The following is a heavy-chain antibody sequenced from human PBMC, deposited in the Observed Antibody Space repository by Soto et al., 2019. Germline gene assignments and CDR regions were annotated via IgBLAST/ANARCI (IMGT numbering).Heavy chain of an antibody. Sequence: PSETLSLTCAVSGGSISSGGYSWSWIRQPPGKGLEWIGYIYYSGSTNYNPSLKSRVTISVDMSKNQFSLKLSSVTAADTAVYYCATGKSGSYWYYFDYWGQGTLVTVSS. CDR2: IYYSGST. CDR3: ATGKSGSYWYYFDY. J-gene: IGHJ4*02. V-gene: IGHV4-61*08. D-gene: IGHD1-26*01. CDR1: GGSISSGGYS.